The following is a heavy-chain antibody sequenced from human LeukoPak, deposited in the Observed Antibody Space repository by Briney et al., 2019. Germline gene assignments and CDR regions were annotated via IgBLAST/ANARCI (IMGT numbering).Heavy chain of an antibody. CDR1: GGSISSHF. J-gene: IGHJ3*01. CDR3: ARDDYGVFDAFDV. V-gene: IGHV4-4*08. D-gene: IGHD3-16*01. CDR2: VSKSGST. Sequence: PSETLSLTCTVSGGSISSHFWTWIRQAPGKGLEWLGYVSKSGSTNYNPSLQSRITISVDTSKNQFFLKLTSVNAADTAVYFCARDDYGVFDAFDVWGQGTVVTVSS.